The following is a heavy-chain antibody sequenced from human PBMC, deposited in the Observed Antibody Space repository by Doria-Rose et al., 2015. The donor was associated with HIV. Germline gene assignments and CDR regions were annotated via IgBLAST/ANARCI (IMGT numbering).Heavy chain of an antibody. V-gene: IGHV2-26*01. Sequence: SGPVLMKPTETLTLTCTVSGVSLSSPGMGVSWIRQPPGKALEWLANSFSDDERSYKTSLMSRLTISRVTSKSQVVLTMTDMDPVDTATYYCARIKSSRWYHKYYFDFWGQGTLVIVSA. CDR1: GVSLSSPGMG. J-gene: IGHJ4*02. CDR2: SFSDDER. D-gene: IGHD6-13*01. CDR3: ARIKSSRWYHKYYFDF.